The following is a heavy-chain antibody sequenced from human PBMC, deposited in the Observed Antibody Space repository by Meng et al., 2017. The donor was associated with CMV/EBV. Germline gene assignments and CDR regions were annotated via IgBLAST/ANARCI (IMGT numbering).Heavy chain of an antibody. CDR3: AKDLRFRDFWSGYPYFDY. CDR1: FTFDDYG. J-gene: IGHJ4*02. D-gene: IGHD3-3*01. V-gene: IGHV3-20*03. Sequence: FTFDDYGMSWVRQAPGKGLEWVSGINWNGGSTGYADSVKGRFTISRDNAKNSLYLQMNSLRAEDTAVYYCAKDLRFRDFWSGYPYFDYWGQGTLVTVSS. CDR2: INWNGGST.